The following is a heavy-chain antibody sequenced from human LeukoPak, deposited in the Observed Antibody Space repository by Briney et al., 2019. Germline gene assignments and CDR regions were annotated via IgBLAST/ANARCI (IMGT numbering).Heavy chain of an antibody. CDR1: GFAFPNYA. J-gene: IGHJ4*02. D-gene: IGHD6-19*01. CDR3: AAGRFGSGWDS. CDR2: VGTAGET. V-gene: IGHV3-23*01. Sequence: GGSLRLSCAASGFAFPNYAMNWVRQAPGKGLEWVSGVGTAGETYSADSMKGRFTVSRDNSKNTLYLQMNSLKGDDTAVYYCAAGRFGSGWDSWGQGTLVTVSS.